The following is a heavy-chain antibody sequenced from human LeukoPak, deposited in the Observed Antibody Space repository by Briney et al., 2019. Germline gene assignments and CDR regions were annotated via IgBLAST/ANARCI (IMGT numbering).Heavy chain of an antibody. D-gene: IGHD3-3*01. Sequence: GGSLRLSCAASGFTFSSHAMGWVRQAPGKGLEWVSAIGGSGGSTHYADSVKGRFTISRDNSKNTLYLQMNSLRAEDTALYYCARDPGVVAFHYFDYWGQGTLVTVSS. CDR2: IGGSGGST. J-gene: IGHJ4*02. CDR3: ARDPGVVAFHYFDY. V-gene: IGHV3-23*01. CDR1: GFTFSSHA.